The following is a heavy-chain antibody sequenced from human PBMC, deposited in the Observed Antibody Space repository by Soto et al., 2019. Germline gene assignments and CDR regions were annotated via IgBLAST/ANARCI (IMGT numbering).Heavy chain of an antibody. CDR3: ARDGFYYDSSGPMDAFDI. D-gene: IGHD3-22*01. J-gene: IGHJ3*02. V-gene: IGHV1-24*01. Sequence: ASVKVSCKVSGYTLTELSMHWVRQAPGKGLEWMGGFDPEDGETIYAQKFQGRVTMTEDTSTDTAYMELRSLRSDDTAVYYCARDGFYYDSSGPMDAFDIWGQGTMVTVSS. CDR1: GYTLTELS. CDR2: FDPEDGET.